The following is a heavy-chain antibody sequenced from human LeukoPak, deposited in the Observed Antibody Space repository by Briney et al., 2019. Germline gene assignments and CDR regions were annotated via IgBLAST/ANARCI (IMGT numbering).Heavy chain of an antibody. CDR2: MNPNSGNT. V-gene: IGHV1-8*03. CDR1: GYTFTSYD. Sequence: ASVKVSCKASGYTFTSYDINWVRQATGQGLEWMGWMNPNSGNTGYAQKFQGRVTITRNTSISTAYMELSSLRSEDTAVYYCARLSNYDFWSGGSNWFDPWGQGTLVTVSS. J-gene: IGHJ5*02. D-gene: IGHD3-3*01. CDR3: ARLSNYDFWSGGSNWFDP.